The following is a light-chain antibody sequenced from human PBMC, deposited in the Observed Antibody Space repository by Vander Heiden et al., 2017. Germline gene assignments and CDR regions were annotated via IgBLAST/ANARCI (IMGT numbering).Light chain of an antibody. CDR2: DAS. CDR1: QDISNY. J-gene: IGKJ3*01. V-gene: IGKV1-33*01. CDR3: QQYGNLPFT. Sequence: DIQMTQSPSSLSASVGDRVTITCQASQDISNYLNWYQQKPGKAPKLLIYDASNLETGVPSRFSGSGSGTDFTFTISSLQPEDIAAYYCQQYGNLPFTFGPGTNVDIK.